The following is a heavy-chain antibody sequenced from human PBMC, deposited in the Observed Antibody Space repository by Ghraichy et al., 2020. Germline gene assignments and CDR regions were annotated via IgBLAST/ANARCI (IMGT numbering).Heavy chain of an antibody. D-gene: IGHD4-17*01. Sequence: SETLSLTCTVSGGSISSSSHYWGRIRQPPGKGLEWIGSIHYSGSTYYNPSLKSRVNISVDTSKNQSSLELSSVTAADTAVYYCARQYGSPFDDWGQGTLVTVSS. J-gene: IGHJ4*02. CDR1: GGSISSSSHY. CDR3: ARQYGSPFDD. V-gene: IGHV4-39*01. CDR2: IHYSGST.